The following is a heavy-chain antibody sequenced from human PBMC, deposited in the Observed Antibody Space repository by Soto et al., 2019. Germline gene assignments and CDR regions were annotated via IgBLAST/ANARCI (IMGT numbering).Heavy chain of an antibody. CDR1: GYTFTSYY. Sequence: ASVKVSCKASGYTFTSYYMHWVRQAPGQGLEWMGIINPSGGSTSYAQKFQGRVTMTRDTSTSTVYMELSSLRSEDTAVYYCARGSRYCSSTSCYPLNWFDPWGQGTLVTVSS. CDR2: INPSGGST. V-gene: IGHV1-46*01. CDR3: ARGSRYCSSTSCYPLNWFDP. J-gene: IGHJ5*02. D-gene: IGHD2-2*01.